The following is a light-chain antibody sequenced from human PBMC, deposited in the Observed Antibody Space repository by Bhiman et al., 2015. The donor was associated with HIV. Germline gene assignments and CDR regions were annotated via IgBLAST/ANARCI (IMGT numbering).Light chain of an antibody. V-gene: IGLV6-57*01. CDR3: QSYDVSNRVI. CDR2: AND. CDR1: SGSIASDY. J-gene: IGLJ2*01. Sequence: NFMLTQPHSVSDSPGKTITISCTRNSGSIASDYVQWFQQRPGSSPTILIFANDQRPSEVPDRFSGSVDTSSDSASLSISGLQTEDEADYYCQSYDVSNRVIFGGGTKLTVL.